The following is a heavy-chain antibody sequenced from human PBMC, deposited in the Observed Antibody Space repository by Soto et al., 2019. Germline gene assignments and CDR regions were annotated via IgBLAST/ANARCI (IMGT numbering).Heavy chain of an antibody. D-gene: IGHD6-19*01. J-gene: IGHJ5*02. Sequence: QVQLVESGGGVVQPGRSLRLSCAASGFTFSSYAMHWVRQAPGKGLEWVAVISYDGSNKYYADSVKGRFTISRDNSKKTLYLQMNSLRAEDTAVYYCAREEENSSGWYRWGQGTLVTVSS. CDR2: ISYDGSNK. CDR1: GFTFSSYA. CDR3: AREEENSSGWYR. V-gene: IGHV3-30-3*01.